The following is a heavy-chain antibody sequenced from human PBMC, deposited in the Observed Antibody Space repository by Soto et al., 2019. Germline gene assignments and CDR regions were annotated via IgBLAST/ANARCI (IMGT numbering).Heavy chain of an antibody. V-gene: IGHV4-39*01. CDR2: ISYSRNT. CDR3: ARHPGMDV. J-gene: IGHJ6*02. Sequence: QLQLQESGPGLVKPSETLSLSCTVSGGSISSGSYYWGWISQPPGKGLEWIGSISYSRNTYYNPSLKSRVTVSLDTSNKQFSLKLSSVPAADTAVYYCARHPGMDVWGQGTAVTVSS. CDR1: GGSISSGSYY.